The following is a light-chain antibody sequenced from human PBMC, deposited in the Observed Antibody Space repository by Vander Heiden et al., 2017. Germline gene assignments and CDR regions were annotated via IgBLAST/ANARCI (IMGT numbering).Light chain of an antibody. CDR1: SSYVGYNY. CDR3: SSYTTSSTYV. Sequence: QSPLTQPAFVSGSPGQSITISFTGTSSYVGYNYVSWYQQHPGKVPKLIIYDVNNRPSGISNRISGSKSGNTASLTISGLQAGDEADYYCSSYTTSSTYVFGTGTKVTVL. V-gene: IGLV2-14*03. J-gene: IGLJ1*01. CDR2: DVN.